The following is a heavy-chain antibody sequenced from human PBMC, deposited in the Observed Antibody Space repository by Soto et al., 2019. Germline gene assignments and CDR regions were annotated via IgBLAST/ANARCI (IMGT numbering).Heavy chain of an antibody. J-gene: IGHJ6*02. CDR1: GGSISSNKW. D-gene: IGHD2-2*01. V-gene: IGHV4-4*02. CDR3: ARDGHLVVVRVCPGAMYV. CDR2: IYHSGST. Sequence: PSETLSLTCAVYGGSISSNKWWCWVRQPPGKGLEWIGEIYHSGSTNYHPPLKRRATISLDTTKHQFSLKLTSVTAADSAVYYCARDGHLVVVRVCPGAMYVWGQGTTVTVSS.